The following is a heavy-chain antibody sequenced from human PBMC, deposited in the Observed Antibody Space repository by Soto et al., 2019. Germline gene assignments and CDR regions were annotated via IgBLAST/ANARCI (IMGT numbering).Heavy chain of an antibody. Sequence: KPSETLSLTCTVSGGSISSSSYYWGWIRQPPGKGLEWIGSIYYSGSTYYNPSLKSRVTISVDTSKNQFSLKLSSVTAADTAVYYCARDDGEIDYWGQGTLVTNSS. CDR1: GGSISSSSYY. V-gene: IGHV4-39*02. CDR2: IYYSGST. D-gene: IGHD4-17*01. J-gene: IGHJ4*01. CDR3: ARDDGEIDY.